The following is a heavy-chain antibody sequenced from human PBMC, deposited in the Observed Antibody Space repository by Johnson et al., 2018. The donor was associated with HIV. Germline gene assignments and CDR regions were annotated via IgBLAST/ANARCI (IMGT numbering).Heavy chain of an antibody. D-gene: IGHD1-26*01. Sequence: VQLLESGGGVVQPGRSLRLSCAASGFTFSTYWMSWVRQAPGKGLEWVANIKQDGSEKYYVDSVKGRFTISRDNAKNSLYLQMNSLRAEDTAVYYCARASYVDAFDIWGQGTMVTVSS. CDR1: GFTFSTYW. V-gene: IGHV3-7*04. J-gene: IGHJ3*02. CDR3: ARASYVDAFDI. CDR2: IKQDGSEK.